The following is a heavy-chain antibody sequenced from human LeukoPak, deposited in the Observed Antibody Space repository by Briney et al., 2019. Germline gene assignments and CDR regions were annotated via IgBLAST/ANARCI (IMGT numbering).Heavy chain of an antibody. V-gene: IGHV4-59*01. D-gene: IGHD6-13*01. Sequence: LETLSLTCTVSGGSIDSNSWTWIRQPPGEGLEWIGYIYYSGTTNYNPSLKSRVTMSVDMSKNQFSLKLSSVTAADTAVYYCARRSSSWKNWFDPWGQGTLVTVSS. CDR3: ARRSSSWKNWFDP. J-gene: IGHJ5*02. CDR2: IYYSGTT. CDR1: GGSIDSNS.